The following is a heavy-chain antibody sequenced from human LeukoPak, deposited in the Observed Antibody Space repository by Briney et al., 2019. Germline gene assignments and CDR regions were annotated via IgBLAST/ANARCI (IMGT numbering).Heavy chain of an antibody. Sequence: GGSLRLSCAASGFTFDDYTMHWVRQAPGKGLEWVSLISWDGGSTYYADSVKGRFTISRDNSKNSLYLQMNSLRAEDTAVYYCAKDSGFTYYYDSSGYPFDYWGQGTLVTVSS. CDR2: ISWDGGST. D-gene: IGHD3-22*01. CDR1: GFTFDDYT. CDR3: AKDSGFTYYYDSSGYPFDY. J-gene: IGHJ4*02. V-gene: IGHV3-43*01.